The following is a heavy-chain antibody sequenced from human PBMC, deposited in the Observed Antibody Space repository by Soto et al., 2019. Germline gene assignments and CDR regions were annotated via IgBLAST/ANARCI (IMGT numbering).Heavy chain of an antibody. J-gene: IGHJ6*02. CDR1: GFTFDDYT. V-gene: IGHV3-30-3*01. Sequence: GGSLRLSCAASGFTFDDYTMHWVRQAPGKGLEWVAVISYDGSNKYYADSVKGRFTISRDNSKNTLYLQMNSLRAEDTAVYYCARGIENSGSYGYYYYGMDVWGQGTMVTVSS. CDR3: ARGIENSGSYGYYYYGMDV. D-gene: IGHD1-26*01. CDR2: ISYDGSNK.